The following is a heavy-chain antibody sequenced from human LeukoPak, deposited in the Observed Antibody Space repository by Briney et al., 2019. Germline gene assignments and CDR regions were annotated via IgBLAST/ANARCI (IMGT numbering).Heavy chain of an antibody. Sequence: GGSLRLSCAASGFTFSSYWMSWVRQAPGKGLEWVANIKQDGSEKYYVDSVKGRFTISRDNAKNSLYLQMNSLRAEDTAVYYCARDRGAGYCSGGGCYSAVFDLWGQGTMVTISS. CDR1: GFTFSSYW. D-gene: IGHD2-15*01. J-gene: IGHJ3*01. CDR3: ARDRGAGYCSGGGCYSAVFDL. V-gene: IGHV3-7*03. CDR2: IKQDGSEK.